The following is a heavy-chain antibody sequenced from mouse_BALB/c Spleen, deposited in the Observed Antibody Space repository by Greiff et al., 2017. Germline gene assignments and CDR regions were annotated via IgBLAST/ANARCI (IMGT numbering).Heavy chain of an antibody. CDR1: GFAFSSYD. CDR3: ARPSYGSYGY. D-gene: IGHD2-10*02. CDR2: ISSGGGST. Sequence: EVKLVESGGGLVKPGGSLKLSCAASGFAFSSYDMSWVRQTPEKRLEWVAYISSGGGSTYYPDTVKGRFTISRDNAKNTLYLQMSSLKSEDTAMYYCARPSYGSYGYWGQGTTLTVSS. J-gene: IGHJ2*01. V-gene: IGHV5-12-1*01.